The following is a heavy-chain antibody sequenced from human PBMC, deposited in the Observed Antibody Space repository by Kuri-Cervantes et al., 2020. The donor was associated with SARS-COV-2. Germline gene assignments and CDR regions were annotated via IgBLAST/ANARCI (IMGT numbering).Heavy chain of an antibody. D-gene: IGHD4-11*01. V-gene: IGHV3-53*01. Sequence: GESPKISCAASGFTVSSNYMSWVRQAPGKGLEWVSVIYSGGSTYYADSVKGRFTISRDNSKNTLYLQMNSLRAEDTAVYYCARETVSGLFVYWGQGTLVTVSS. J-gene: IGHJ4*02. CDR1: GFTVSSNY. CDR2: IYSGGST. CDR3: ARETVSGLFVY.